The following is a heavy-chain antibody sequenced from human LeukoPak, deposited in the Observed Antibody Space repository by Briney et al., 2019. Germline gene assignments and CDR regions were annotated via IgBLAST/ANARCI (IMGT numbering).Heavy chain of an antibody. D-gene: IGHD3-9*01. Sequence: SEALSLTCTVSGGSISSHYWSWIRQPPGKGLEWIGYIYYSGSTNYNPSLKSRVTISVDTSKNQFSLKLSSVTAADTAVYYCARAYDILTGYFDYWGQGTLVTVSS. CDR1: GGSISSHY. J-gene: IGHJ4*02. CDR2: IYYSGST. V-gene: IGHV4-59*11. CDR3: ARAYDILTGYFDY.